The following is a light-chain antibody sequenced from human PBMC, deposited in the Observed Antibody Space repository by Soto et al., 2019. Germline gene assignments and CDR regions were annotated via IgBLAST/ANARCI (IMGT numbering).Light chain of an antibody. V-gene: IGKV4-1*01. J-gene: IGKJ2*01. CDR2: WAS. Sequence: DIVMTQSPDSLAVSLGERVTINCKSSQSVLYSSNNKNYLAWYQQKPGQPPKLLIYWASTRESGVPDRFSGSGSGTDFALTISSLQAEDVAVYYCQQYYGTPPYTFGQGTKLEIK. CDR1: QSVLYSSNNKNY. CDR3: QQYYGTPPYT.